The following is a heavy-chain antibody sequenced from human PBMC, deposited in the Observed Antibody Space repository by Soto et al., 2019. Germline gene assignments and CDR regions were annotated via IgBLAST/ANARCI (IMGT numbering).Heavy chain of an antibody. Sequence: QVQLVQSGAEVKKPGASVKVSCKASGYTFTSYYMHWVRQAPGQGLEWMGIINPSGGSTSYAQKFQGRVTMTRDTSTSTVYMELSSLRSEDTAVYYCARDEIGYSSSRLGLRYNWFDPWGQGTLVTVSS. CDR3: ARDEIGYSSSRLGLRYNWFDP. CDR1: GYTFTSYY. CDR2: INPSGGST. V-gene: IGHV1-46*01. J-gene: IGHJ5*02. D-gene: IGHD6-13*01.